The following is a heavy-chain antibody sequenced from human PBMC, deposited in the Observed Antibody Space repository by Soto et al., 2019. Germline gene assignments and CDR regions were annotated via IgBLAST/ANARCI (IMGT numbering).Heavy chain of an antibody. D-gene: IGHD3-10*01. V-gene: IGHV2-5*02. J-gene: IGHJ6*03. Sequence: QITLKESGPPLVKPTQTLTLTCTFSGFSLSTSEVGVAWIRQPPGKALEWLGIIYCDDDKRYNPSLNSRLTITKDTSTNQVVLRMTDIDPVDTATYYCEHIRFGTQIYWYYYLDVWGKVTTVTVSS. CDR3: EHIRFGTQIYWYYYLDV. CDR2: IYCDDDK. CDR1: GFSLSTSEVG.